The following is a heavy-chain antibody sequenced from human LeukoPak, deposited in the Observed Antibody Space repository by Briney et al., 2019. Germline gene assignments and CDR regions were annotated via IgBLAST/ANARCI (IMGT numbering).Heavy chain of an antibody. CDR2: IYNSGTTT. CDR1: GFTFSSYS. V-gene: IGHV3-23*05. J-gene: IGHJ5*02. D-gene: IGHD3-22*01. Sequence: GGSLRLSCAASGFTFSSYSMSWVRRAPGKGLEWVSTIYNSGTTTYYADSVKGRFTISRDNSKNTLYLQMNSLRVEDTALYYCAKGSMQWLFLFDHWGQGSPVIVSS. CDR3: AKGSMQWLFLFDH.